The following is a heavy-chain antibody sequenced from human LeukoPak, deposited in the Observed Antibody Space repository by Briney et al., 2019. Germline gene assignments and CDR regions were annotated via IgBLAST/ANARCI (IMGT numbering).Heavy chain of an antibody. V-gene: IGHV3-23*01. CDR1: GFTFNSYA. CDR3: ARVQPDDNDEYNWFDP. D-gene: IGHD1-1*01. J-gene: IGHJ5*02. CDR2: ISGTSGAR. Sequence: GGSLRLSCAASGFTFNSYAMTWVRQGEGRGLKWVSTISGTSGARSYADSAEGRFSISRDDSKNTLYLQMTSLRVEDTAVYFCARVQPDDNDEYNWFDPWGQGTQVIVSS.